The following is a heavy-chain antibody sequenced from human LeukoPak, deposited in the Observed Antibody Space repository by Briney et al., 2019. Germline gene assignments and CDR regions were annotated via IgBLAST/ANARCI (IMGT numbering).Heavy chain of an antibody. CDR2: INPNTGGT. CDR3: ARVVDVLTGHDTALDY. Sequence: ASVKVSCKASGYTFSGYYIHWVRQAPGQGLEWMGWINPNTGGTNFAQNFQGRVTMTTVTSISTAYMELSRLRSDDTAVYYCARVVDVLTGHDTALDYWGQGTLVTVSS. J-gene: IGHJ4*02. V-gene: IGHV1-2*02. CDR1: GYTFSGYY. D-gene: IGHD3-9*01.